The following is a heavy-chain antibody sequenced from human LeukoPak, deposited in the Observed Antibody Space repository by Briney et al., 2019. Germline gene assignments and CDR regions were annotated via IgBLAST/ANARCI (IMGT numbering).Heavy chain of an antibody. D-gene: IGHD3-22*01. CDR2: IFYSGNT. CDR1: GGSISSYY. V-gene: IGHV4-59*01. CDR3: ARAIDYYDSSGNPWGYYFDY. J-gene: IGHJ4*02. Sequence: PSETLSLTCTVSGGSISSYYWSWIRQPPGKGLEWIGYIFYSGNTNYNPSLKSRATISLDTSKNQFSLKLSSVTAADTAVYYCARAIDYYDSSGNPWGYYFDYWGQGTLVTVSS.